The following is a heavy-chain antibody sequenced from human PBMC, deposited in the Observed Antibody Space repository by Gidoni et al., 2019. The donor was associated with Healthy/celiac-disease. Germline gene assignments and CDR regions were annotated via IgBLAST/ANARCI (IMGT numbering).Heavy chain of an antibody. D-gene: IGHD4-17*01. CDR2: INHSGST. Sequence: QVQLQQWGAGLLKPSETLSLTCAVYGGSFSGYYWSWIRQPPGKGLEWIGEINHSGSTNYNPSLKSRVTISVDTSKNQFSLKLSSVTAADTAVYYCARGNLKATVTRLLYFDLWGRGTLVTVSS. J-gene: IGHJ2*01. CDR1: GGSFSGYY. V-gene: IGHV4-34*01. CDR3: ARGNLKATVTRLLYFDL.